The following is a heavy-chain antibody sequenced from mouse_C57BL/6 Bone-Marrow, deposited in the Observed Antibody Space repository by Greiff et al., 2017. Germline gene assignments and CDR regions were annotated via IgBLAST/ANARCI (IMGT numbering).Heavy chain of an antibody. D-gene: IGHD2-5*01. V-gene: IGHV1-80*01. CDR3: AREGDYSNYYFDY. J-gene: IGHJ2*01. Sequence: VKLQQSGAELVKPGASVKISCKASGYAFSSYWMNWVKQRPGKGLEWIGQIYPGDGDTNYNGKFKGKATLTADKSSSTAYMQLSSLTSEDSAVYFCAREGDYSNYYFDYWGQGTTLTVSS. CDR2: IYPGDGDT. CDR1: GYAFSSYW.